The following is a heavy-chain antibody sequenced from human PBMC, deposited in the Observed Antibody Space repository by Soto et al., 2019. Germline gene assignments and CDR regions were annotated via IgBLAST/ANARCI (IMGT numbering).Heavy chain of an antibody. J-gene: IGHJ5*02. V-gene: IGHV1-46*01. CDR1: GYTFISYY. D-gene: IGHD2-15*01. CDR3: ARDRVYCSGGSCWRSVEVT. Sequence: ASVKVSCKASGYTFISYYMHWVRQAPGQGLEWMGIINPSGGSTNYAQKFQGRVTMTRDTSTSTVYMELSSLRSEDTAVYYCARDRVYCSGGSCWRSVEVTWGQGTMVTVPS. CDR2: INPSGGST.